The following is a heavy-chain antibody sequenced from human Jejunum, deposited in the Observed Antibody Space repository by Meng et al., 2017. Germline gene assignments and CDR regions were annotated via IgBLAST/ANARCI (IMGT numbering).Heavy chain of an antibody. Sequence: QVKLQQWGAGLLKPSETLSLTCAVYGGSISDYYWTWIRQPPGKGLEWIGEIKDSGSTNYNPSLKSRVTISVDTSKSQFYLRVSSVTAADTAVYYCARGNEYSNYGADFWGQGTLVTVSS. CDR3: ARGNEYSNYGADF. D-gene: IGHD4-11*01. V-gene: IGHV4-34*01. J-gene: IGHJ4*02. CDR1: GGSISDYY. CDR2: IKDSGST.